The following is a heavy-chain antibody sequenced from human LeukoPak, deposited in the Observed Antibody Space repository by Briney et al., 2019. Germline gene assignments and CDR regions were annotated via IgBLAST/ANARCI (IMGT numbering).Heavy chain of an antibody. CDR3: AKGGEKRVYQY. V-gene: IGHV3-23*01. D-gene: IGHD6-13*01. Sequence: GRSLRLSCAASGFTFSSHAMSWVRQAPGKGLEWVSAISGSGGSTYYADSVKGRFTISRDNSKNTLYLQMNSLRAEDTAVYYCAKGGEKRVYQYWGQGTLVTVSS. J-gene: IGHJ4*02. CDR1: GFTFSSHA. CDR2: ISGSGGST.